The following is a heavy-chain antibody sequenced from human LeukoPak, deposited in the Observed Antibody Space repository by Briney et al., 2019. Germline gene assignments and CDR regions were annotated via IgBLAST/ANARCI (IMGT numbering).Heavy chain of an antibody. V-gene: IGHV1-8*03. J-gene: IGHJ4*02. Sequence: ASVKVSCKASGYTFTSYDINWVRQATGQGLEWMGWMNPNSGNTGYAQKFQGRVTITRNTSISTAYMELSSLRSEDTAVYYCARGQVVRGVTFDYWGQGTLVTVSS. CDR1: GYTFTSYD. CDR3: ARGQVVRGVTFDY. D-gene: IGHD3-10*01. CDR2: MNPNSGNT.